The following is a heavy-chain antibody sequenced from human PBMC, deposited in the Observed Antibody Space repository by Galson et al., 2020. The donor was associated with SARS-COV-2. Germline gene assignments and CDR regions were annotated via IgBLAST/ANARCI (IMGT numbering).Heavy chain of an antibody. V-gene: IGHV4-4*02. Sequence: SETLSLTCAVSGGSISSSNWWSWVRQPPAKRLEWIGEIYPSGSTNYNPSLKRRVTISVDKSKNQFSLKLSSVTAADTAVYYCARGGYYYDSSGPGGDNWFDPWGQGTLVTVSS. CDR3: ARGGYYYDSSGPGGDNWFDP. CDR1: GGSISSSNW. D-gene: IGHD3-22*01. J-gene: IGHJ5*02. CDR2: IYPSGST.